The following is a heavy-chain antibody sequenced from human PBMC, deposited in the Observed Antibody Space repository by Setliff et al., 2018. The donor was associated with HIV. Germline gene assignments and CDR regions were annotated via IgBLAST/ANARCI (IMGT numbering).Heavy chain of an antibody. J-gene: IGHJ5*02. CDR2: ISAYNGNT. CDR3: AKCSEMLGTPATNYGYYCGWFDP. V-gene: IGHV1-18*01. Sequence: GASVKVSCKASGYTFTSYGISWVRQAPGQGLEWMGWISAYNGNTNYAQKLQGRVTMTTDTSSSTAYLDLRSLRSDDTAVYYCAKCSEMLGTPATNYGYYCGWFDPWGQGTLVTVSS. CDR1: GYTFTSYG. D-gene: IGHD3-22*01.